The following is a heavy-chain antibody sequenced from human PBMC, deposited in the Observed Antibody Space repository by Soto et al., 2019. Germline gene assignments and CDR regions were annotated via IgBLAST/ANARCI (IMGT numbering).Heavy chain of an antibody. CDR3: ARSYSSGWYSGGMDV. CDR2: IWYDGSNK. J-gene: IGHJ6*02. D-gene: IGHD6-19*01. CDR1: GFTFSSYG. V-gene: IGHV3-33*01. Sequence: QPGGSLRLSCAASGFTFSSYGMHWVRQAPGKGLEWVAVIWYDGSNKYYADSVKGRFTTSRDNSKNTLYLQMNSLRAEDTAVYYCARSYSSGWYSGGMDVWGQGTTVTVSS.